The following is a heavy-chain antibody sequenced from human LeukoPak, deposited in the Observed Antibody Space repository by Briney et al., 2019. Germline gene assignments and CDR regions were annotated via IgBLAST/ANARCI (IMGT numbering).Heavy chain of an antibody. CDR2: INPNSGGT. V-gene: IGHV1-2*02. D-gene: IGHD3-10*01. J-gene: IGHJ4*02. CDR3: ARAAVRGVIPLDY. Sequence: ASVKVSCKASGHTFTNYGISWVRQAPGQGLEWMGWINPNSGGTNYAQKFQGRVTMTRDTSISTAYMELSRLRSDDTAVYYCARAAVRGVIPLDYWGQGTLVTVSS. CDR1: GHTFTNYG.